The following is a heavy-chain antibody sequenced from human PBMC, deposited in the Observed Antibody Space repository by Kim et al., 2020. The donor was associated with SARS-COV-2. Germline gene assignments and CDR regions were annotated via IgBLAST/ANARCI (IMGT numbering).Heavy chain of an antibody. Sequence: SETLSLTCTVSGGSISSYYWSWIRQPPGKGLEWIGYIYYSGSTNYNPSLKSRVTISVDTSKNQFSLKLSSVTAADTAVYYCARGLWGSGPPGEYFQHWG. CDR3: ARGLWGSGPPGEYFQH. J-gene: IGHJ1*01. CDR2: IYYSGST. D-gene: IGHD6-19*01. V-gene: IGHV4-59*01. CDR1: GGSISSYY.